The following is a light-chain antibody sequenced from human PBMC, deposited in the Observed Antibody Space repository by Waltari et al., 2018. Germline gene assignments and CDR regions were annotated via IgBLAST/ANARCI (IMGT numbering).Light chain of an antibody. Sequence: EIVLTQSPATLSVSPGEGATLPCRASQSVGSNLAWYQQRPGQAPRLLIYAASTRATGIPARFSGSGSGTEFTLTISSLQTEDFAVYYCQHYNNWPLYTFGQGSKVDIK. CDR3: QHYNNWPLYT. CDR2: AAS. CDR1: QSVGSN. V-gene: IGKV3-15*01. J-gene: IGKJ2*01.